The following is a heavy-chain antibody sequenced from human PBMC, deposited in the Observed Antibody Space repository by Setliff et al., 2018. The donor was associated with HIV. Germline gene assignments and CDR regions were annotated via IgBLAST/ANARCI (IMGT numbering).Heavy chain of an antibody. CDR1: GASIRSYY. CDR2: LYYSGST. D-gene: IGHD5-12*01. V-gene: IGHV4-59*01. Sequence: SETLSLTCIVSGASIRSYYWAWIRQYPGRGLQYLGHLYYSGSTNYNPSLKSRITMSMDTSKNQFSLQLNSVTAADTAVYYCARIPWVATLWGGAFDLWGHGTMVTVSS. J-gene: IGHJ3*01. CDR3: ARIPWVATLWGGAFDL.